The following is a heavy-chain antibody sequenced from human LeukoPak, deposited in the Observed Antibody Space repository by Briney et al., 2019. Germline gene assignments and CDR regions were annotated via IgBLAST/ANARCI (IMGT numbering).Heavy chain of an antibody. J-gene: IGHJ4*02. D-gene: IGHD3-3*01. CDR1: GDSISTSTYY. Sequence: SQTLSLTCTVSGDSISTSTYYCGWIRQPPGKGLEWIGSIHYSGTTYYSPSHKSRVTVSVDTSKSQFSLEVSSVTAADTAVYYCARRRSGYSFDLWSQGTLVTVSP. CDR2: IHYSGTT. CDR3: ARRRSGYSFDL. V-gene: IGHV4-39*01.